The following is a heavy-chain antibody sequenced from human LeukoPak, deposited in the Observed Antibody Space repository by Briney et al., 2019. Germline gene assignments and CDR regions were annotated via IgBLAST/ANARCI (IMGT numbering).Heavy chain of an antibody. J-gene: IGHJ4*02. CDR3: ARDYGDHDVFDY. Sequence: GGSLRLSCAASGFTFDSYAMTWVRQAPGKGLEWVSSISSSGGSTYYADSVKGRFTISRDNAKNSLYLQMNSLRAEDTAVYYCARDYGDHDVFDYWGQGTLVTVSS. D-gene: IGHD4-17*01. CDR2: ISSSGGST. CDR1: GFTFDSYA. V-gene: IGHV3-21*01.